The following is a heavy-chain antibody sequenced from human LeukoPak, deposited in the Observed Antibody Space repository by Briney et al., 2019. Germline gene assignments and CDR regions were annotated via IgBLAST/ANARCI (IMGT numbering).Heavy chain of an antibody. D-gene: IGHD5-24*01. CDR2: IKRRTDGGTT. Sequence: PGGSLRLSCAASGFTFSSYSMNWVRQAAGKGLEWVGRIKRRTDGGTTDYAAPVKGRFTLSRDDSKDTLYLQMNSLKIEDTAVYYCTTDQGGFNPGFWGQGTLVTVSS. CDR1: GFTFSSYS. J-gene: IGHJ4*02. CDR3: TTDQGGFNPGF. V-gene: IGHV3-15*01.